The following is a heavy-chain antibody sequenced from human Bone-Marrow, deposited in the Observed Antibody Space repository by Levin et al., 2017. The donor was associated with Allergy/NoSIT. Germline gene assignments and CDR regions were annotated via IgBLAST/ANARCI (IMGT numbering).Heavy chain of an antibody. J-gene: IGHJ4*02. CDR2: IYHSGST. V-gene: IGHV4-4*02. D-gene: IGHD6-19*01. Sequence: GSLRLSCAVSGGSISSSNWWSWVRQPPGKGLEWIGEIYHSGSTNYNPSLKSRVTISVDKSKNQFSLKLSSVTAADTAVYYCARDSGYSSGWFPFDYWGQGTLVTVSS. CDR3: ARDSGYSSGWFPFDY. CDR1: GGSISSSNW.